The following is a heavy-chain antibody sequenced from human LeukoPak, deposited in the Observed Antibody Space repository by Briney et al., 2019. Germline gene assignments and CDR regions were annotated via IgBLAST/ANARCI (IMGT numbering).Heavy chain of an antibody. CDR3: AKDLSRDYYDSSGYFFQH. CDR2: ISGSGGST. CDR1: GFTFSSYA. V-gene: IGHV3-23*01. D-gene: IGHD3-22*01. Sequence: PGGSLRLSCAASGFTFSSYAMSWVRQAPGKGLEWVSAISGSGGSTYYADSVKGRFTIPRDNSKNTLYLQMNSLRAEDTAVYYCAKDLSRDYYDSSGYFFQHWGQGTLVTVSS. J-gene: IGHJ1*01.